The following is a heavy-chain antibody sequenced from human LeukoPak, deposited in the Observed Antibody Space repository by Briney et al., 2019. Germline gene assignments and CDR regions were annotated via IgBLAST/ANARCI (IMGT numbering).Heavy chain of an antibody. CDR3: AGDVDTAMDY. CDR1: GFTLNTYA. CDR2: ISYDGSNK. D-gene: IGHD5-18*01. J-gene: IGHJ4*02. V-gene: IGHV3-30*04. Sequence: PGGSLRLSCAASGFTLNTYAMHWVRQAPGKGLEWVAVISYDGSNKYYADSVKGRFTISRDNSKNTLYLQMNSLRAEDTAVYYCAGDVDTAMDYWGQGTLVTVSS.